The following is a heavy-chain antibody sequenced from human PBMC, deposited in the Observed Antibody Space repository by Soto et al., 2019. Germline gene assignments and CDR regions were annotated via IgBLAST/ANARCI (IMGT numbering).Heavy chain of an antibody. D-gene: IGHD3-3*01. CDR3: AKELPSEWLLSYYYGMDV. Sequence: GGSLRLSCAASGFTFSSYAISWGRQAPGKGLEWVSAISGSGGSTYYADSVKGRFTISRDNSKNTLYLQMNSLRAEDTAVYYCAKELPSEWLLSYYYGMDVWGQGTTVTVPS. CDR2: ISGSGGST. J-gene: IGHJ6*02. V-gene: IGHV3-23*01. CDR1: GFTFSSYA.